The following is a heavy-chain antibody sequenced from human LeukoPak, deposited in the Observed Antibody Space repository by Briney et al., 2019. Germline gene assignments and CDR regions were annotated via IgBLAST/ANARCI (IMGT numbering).Heavy chain of an antibody. V-gene: IGHV4-59*01. CDR3: ARDYVGATIVAFDI. CDR2: IYYSGST. D-gene: IGHD1-26*01. CDR1: VGSISSYY. J-gene: IGHJ3*02. Sequence: SETLSLTCTVSVGSISSYYWSWIRQPPGKGLEWIGYIYYSGSTNYNPSLKSRVTISVETSKNQFSLKLSSVIAADTAVYYCARDYVGATIVAFDIWGQGTMVTVSS.